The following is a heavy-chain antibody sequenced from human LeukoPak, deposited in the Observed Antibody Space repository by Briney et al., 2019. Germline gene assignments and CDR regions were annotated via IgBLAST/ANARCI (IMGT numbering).Heavy chain of an antibody. CDR1: GGSISSYY. Sequence: SETLSLTFTVTGGSISSYYWSWIRQPPCKGLAGIGYIYYSGSTNYSPSLKSRVTISVETSKHQFSLKLSSVTAADSAVYYCARSDTAMAYYFDYWGQGTLVTVSS. D-gene: IGHD5-18*01. J-gene: IGHJ4*02. CDR2: IYYSGST. CDR3: ARSDTAMAYYFDY. V-gene: IGHV4-59*01.